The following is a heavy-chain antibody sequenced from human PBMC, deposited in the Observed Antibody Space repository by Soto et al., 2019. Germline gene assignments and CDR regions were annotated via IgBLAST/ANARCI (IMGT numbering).Heavy chain of an antibody. CDR2: IYYDGSNK. Sequence: QVQLVESGGGVVQPGRSLRLSCAVSGFTFSSYGMNWVRQAPGKVLEWVAAIYYDGSNKYYADSVRGRFTISRDNFKNTLYMHMNSLRAEDTAVYYCARDSKDDSSGYYAGFDYWGQGTLVTVSS. V-gene: IGHV3-33*01. CDR3: ARDSKDDSSGYYAGFDY. CDR1: GFTFSSYG. J-gene: IGHJ4*02. D-gene: IGHD3-22*01.